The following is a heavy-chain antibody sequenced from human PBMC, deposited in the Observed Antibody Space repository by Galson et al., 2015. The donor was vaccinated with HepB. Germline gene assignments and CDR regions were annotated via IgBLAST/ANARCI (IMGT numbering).Heavy chain of an antibody. CDR1: GYTLTDLS. D-gene: IGHD5-18*01. J-gene: IGHJ4*02. V-gene: IGHV1-24*01. Sequence: SVKVSCKVSGYTLTDLSMHWVRQAPGKGLEWMGGFDPGDGETIYAQKFQGRVTMTEDTSTDTAYMELSSLRSEDTAVYYCATDVRVLSPRYRRFDYWGQGTLVTVSS. CDR3: ATDVRVLSPRYRRFDY. CDR2: FDPGDGET.